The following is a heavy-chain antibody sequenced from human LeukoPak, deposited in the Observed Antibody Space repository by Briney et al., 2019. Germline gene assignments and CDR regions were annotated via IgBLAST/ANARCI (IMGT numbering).Heavy chain of an antibody. CDR3: ARDYRRWHGDFDV. CDR1: GFSISNYG. V-gene: IGHV3-48*02. D-gene: IGHD2-15*01. J-gene: IGHJ3*01. CDR2: IRSDSSTK. Sequence: PGGSLRLSCAGSGFSISNYGMNWVRQAPGKGLEWLSYIRSDSSTKYYADSVEGRFTISRDNAQNSLYLQMNSLRDEDSGVYFCARDYRRWHGDFDVWGQGTMVTVSS.